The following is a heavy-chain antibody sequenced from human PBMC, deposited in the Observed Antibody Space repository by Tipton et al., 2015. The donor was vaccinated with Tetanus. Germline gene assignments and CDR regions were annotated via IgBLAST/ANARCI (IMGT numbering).Heavy chain of an antibody. V-gene: IGHV3-23*01. D-gene: IGHD3-22*01. CDR2: ISGSGGST. CDR3: AKDLFTYYYDSSRDAFDI. CDR1: GFTFSSYA. Sequence: SLRLSCAASGFTFSSYAMSWVRQAPGKGLEWVSAISGSGGSTYYADSVKGRFTISRDNSKNTLYLQMNSLRAEDTAVYYCAKDLFTYYYDSSRDAFDIWGQGTMVTVSS. J-gene: IGHJ3*02.